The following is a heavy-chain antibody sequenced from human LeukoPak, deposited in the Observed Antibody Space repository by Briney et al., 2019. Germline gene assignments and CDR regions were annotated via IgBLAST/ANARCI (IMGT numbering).Heavy chain of an antibody. CDR2: IFPGGSI. CDR3: AKAAAFNLDV. Sequence: SGTLSLTCAVSGDSITNDIWWTWVRQPPGKGLEWIGEIFPGGSINYNPSLKGRVTISLDKSKNHFSLRLSSVTAADTAVYYCAKAAAFNLDVWGKGTTVTVSS. J-gene: IGHJ6*04. CDR1: GDSITNDIW. V-gene: IGHV4-4*02.